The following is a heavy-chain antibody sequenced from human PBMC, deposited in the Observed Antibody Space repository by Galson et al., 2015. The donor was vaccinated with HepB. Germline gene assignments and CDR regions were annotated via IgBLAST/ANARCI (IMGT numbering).Heavy chain of an antibody. J-gene: IGHJ4*02. Sequence: TLSLTCTVSGGSLSSGSYYWSWVRQPAGKGLEWIGRIYASGIPNYNPSLKSRVTVSVDTSRNQFSLKLNSVTAADTAVYYCARDSPSLWFGELLFALDYWGQGMLVTVSS. CDR1: GGSLSSGSYY. CDR2: IYASGIP. D-gene: IGHD3-10*01. V-gene: IGHV4-61*02. CDR3: ARDSPSLWFGELLFALDY.